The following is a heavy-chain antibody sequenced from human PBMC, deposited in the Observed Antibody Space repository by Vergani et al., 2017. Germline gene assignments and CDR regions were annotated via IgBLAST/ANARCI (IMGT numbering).Heavy chain of an antibody. CDR2: ISERSNYI. CDR3: ARKKYYDSKDYYQVEPFDY. Sequence: EVQLQESGGGLVKPGGSLRVSCAASGFSFSTYSINWVRQAPGKGLEWVSSISERSNYIYYADSLKGRFTISRDNFKNSVYLQMNSLRAEDTAIYYCARKKYYDSKDYYQVEPFDYWGQGTLVTVSS. CDR1: GFSFSTYS. J-gene: IGHJ4*02. V-gene: IGHV3-21*06. D-gene: IGHD3-22*01.